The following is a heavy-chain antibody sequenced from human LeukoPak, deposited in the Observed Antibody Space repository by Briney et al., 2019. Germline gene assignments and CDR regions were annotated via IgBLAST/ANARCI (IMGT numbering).Heavy chain of an antibody. CDR1: GYTFTSYY. Sequence: ASVKVSCKASGYTFTSYYMHWVRQAPGQALEWMGWITPFNGNTNYAQKFQDRVTITRDRSMSTAYMELSSLRSEDTAMYYCAGWGGYDPDAFDIWGQGTVVTVSS. J-gene: IGHJ3*02. CDR3: AGWGGYDPDAFDI. D-gene: IGHD5-12*01. V-gene: IGHV1-45*02. CDR2: ITPFNGNT.